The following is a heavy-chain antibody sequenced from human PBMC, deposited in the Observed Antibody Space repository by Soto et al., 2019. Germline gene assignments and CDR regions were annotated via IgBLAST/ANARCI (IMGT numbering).Heavy chain of an antibody. CDR2: IWYDGSNK. CDR1: GFTLSSYG. J-gene: IGHJ4*01. Sequence: PGGSLRLSCAASGFTLSSYGMHWVRQAPGKGLEWVAVIWYDGSNKNYADSVKGRFTISGDNSKNTLYLQMTSLRAADTAVYYCARQQRAAPIDYFDYWGQGTLVTVSS. D-gene: IGHD6-13*01. V-gene: IGHV3-33*01. CDR3: ARQQRAAPIDYFDY.